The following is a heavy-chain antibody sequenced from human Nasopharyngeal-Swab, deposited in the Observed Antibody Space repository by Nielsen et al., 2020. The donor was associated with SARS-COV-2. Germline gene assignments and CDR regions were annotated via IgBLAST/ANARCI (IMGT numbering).Heavy chain of an antibody. CDR2: IYYSGST. J-gene: IGHJ4*02. D-gene: IGHD6-13*01. CDR3: ASIAAAGAPGY. V-gene: IGHV4-39*01. Sequence: WIRQPPGKGLEWIGSIYYSGSTYYNPSLKSRVTISADTSKNQFSLKLSSVTAAGTAVYYCASIAAAGAPGYWGQGTLVTVSS.